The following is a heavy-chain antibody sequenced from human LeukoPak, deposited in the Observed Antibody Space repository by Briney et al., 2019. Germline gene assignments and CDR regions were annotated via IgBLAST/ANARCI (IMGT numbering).Heavy chain of an antibody. CDR2: IYTSGST. CDR3: ARVSPHYYDSSGPNYAYDI. D-gene: IGHD3-22*01. J-gene: IGHJ3*02. V-gene: IGHV4-61*02. Sequence: SQTLSLTCTVSGGSISSGSYYWSWIRQPAGKGLEWIGRIYTSGSTNYNPSLKSRVTISVDTSKTQFSLKLSSVTGADTAVYYCARVSPHYYDSSGPNYAYDIWGPGTMVTASS. CDR1: GGSISSGSYY.